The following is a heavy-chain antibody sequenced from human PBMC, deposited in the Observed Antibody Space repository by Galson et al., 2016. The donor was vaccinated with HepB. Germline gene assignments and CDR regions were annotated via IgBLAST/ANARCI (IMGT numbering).Heavy chain of an antibody. CDR3: GRDQFSQAWLDH. J-gene: IGHJ4*02. V-gene: IGHV3-33*01. CDR1: GFTFSNYG. CDR2: IWYDGSHE. Sequence: SLRLSCAASGFTFSNYGMHWVRQAPGRGLEWVALIWYDGSHEYYADSVKGRFTISRDDSKNTLYLQMNSQRAEDTAVYYCGRDQFSQAWLDHWGQGTLVTVSS. D-gene: IGHD5-24*01.